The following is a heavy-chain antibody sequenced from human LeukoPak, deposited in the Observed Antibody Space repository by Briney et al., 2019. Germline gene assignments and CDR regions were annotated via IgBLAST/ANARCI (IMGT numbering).Heavy chain of an antibody. V-gene: IGHV3-7*03. Sequence: GGSLRLSCAASGFTFRNYWMTWVRQAPGKGLEWVANIKQDGSEKNYVDSVKGRFTISRDNAKNSLFLQMNSLRAEDTAVYYCARHSNGWSEGAYWGQGTLVTVTS. CDR1: GFTFRNYW. CDR2: IKQDGSEK. J-gene: IGHJ4*02. CDR3: ARHSNGWSEGAY. D-gene: IGHD6-19*01.